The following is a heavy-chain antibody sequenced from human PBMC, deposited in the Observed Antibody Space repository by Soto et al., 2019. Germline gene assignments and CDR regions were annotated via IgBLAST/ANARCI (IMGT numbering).Heavy chain of an antibody. Sequence: EVQLVESGGGLVQPGGSLRLSCAASGFTFSNYWMSWVRQAPGKGLEWVANIKQDGSEKYYVDSVKGRFTISRDNAKNSLYLQMNSLRAEDTAVYYCARDDRGSYYFSDYYGMDVWGQGTTVTVSS. CDR3: ARDDRGSYYFSDYYGMDV. J-gene: IGHJ6*02. V-gene: IGHV3-7*03. CDR1: GFTFSNYW. CDR2: IKQDGSEK. D-gene: IGHD1-26*01.